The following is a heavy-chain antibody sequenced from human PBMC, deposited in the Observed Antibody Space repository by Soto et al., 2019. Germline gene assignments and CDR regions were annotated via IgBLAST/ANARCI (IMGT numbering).Heavy chain of an antibody. CDR2: IKQDGSEK. Sequence: GGSLRLSCAASGFTFSSYWMSWVRQAPGKGLEWVANIKQDGSEKYYVDSVKGRFTISRDNAKNQFSLKLSSVTAADTAVYYCAAYSYGEAIDYWGQGTLVTVSS. CDR3: AAYSYGEAIDY. CDR1: GFTFSSYW. J-gene: IGHJ4*02. V-gene: IGHV3-7*05. D-gene: IGHD5-18*01.